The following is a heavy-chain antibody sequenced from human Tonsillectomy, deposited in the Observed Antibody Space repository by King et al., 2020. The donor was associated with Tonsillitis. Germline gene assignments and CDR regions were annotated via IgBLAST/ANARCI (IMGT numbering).Heavy chain of an antibody. CDR1: GFTFSSYA. CDR2: ISYEGSNK. V-gene: IGHV3-30-3*01. J-gene: IGHJ3*02. CDR3: ARDDIKGDAFDI. Sequence: QLVQSGGGVVQPGRSLRLSCAASGFTFSSYAMHWVRQAPGKGLEWVAVISYEGSNKYYADSVKGRFTISRDNSKITLYLQMNSLRAEDTAVYYCARDDIKGDAFDIWGQGTMVTVSS. D-gene: IGHD2-15*01.